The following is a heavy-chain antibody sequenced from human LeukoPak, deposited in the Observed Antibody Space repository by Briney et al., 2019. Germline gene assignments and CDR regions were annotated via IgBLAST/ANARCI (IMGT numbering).Heavy chain of an antibody. J-gene: IGHJ4*02. CDR1: GYTFTIYG. CDR3: ARGSYGDY. CDR2: ISTYNGNT. V-gene: IGHV1-18*01. Sequence: GASVRVSCKASGYTFTIYGISWVRQAPGQGLEWMGWISTYNGNTNYAQKVQGRVTMTTDTSTSTAYMEVRSLTSDDTAVYYCARGSYGDYWGQGTQVTVSS. D-gene: IGHD3-10*01.